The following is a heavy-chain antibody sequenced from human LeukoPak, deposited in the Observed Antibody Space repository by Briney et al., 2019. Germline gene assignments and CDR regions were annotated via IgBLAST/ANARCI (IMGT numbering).Heavy chain of an antibody. CDR2: ISGSGDAT. CDR3: ARLSGTSGTTSRVLDY. CDR1: GFTFTTYA. J-gene: IGHJ4*02. D-gene: IGHD1-1*01. V-gene: IGHV3-23*01. Sequence: PGGSLRLSCAASGFTFTTYAMIWVRRAPGKGLEWVSGISGSGDATYYADSVKGRFTISRDNFENTVYLQVKSLRADDTAVYYCARLSGTSGTTSRVLDYWGQGALVTVSS.